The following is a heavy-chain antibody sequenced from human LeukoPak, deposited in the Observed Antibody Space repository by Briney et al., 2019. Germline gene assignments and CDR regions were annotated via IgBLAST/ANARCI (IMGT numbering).Heavy chain of an antibody. V-gene: IGHV4-59*01. Sequence: SETLSLTCTVSGGSISSYYWSWIRQPPGKGLEWIGYIYYSGSTNYNPSLKNRVTISVDTSKNQFSLKLSSVTAADTAVYYCARSRGYSYGSGYYYYGMDVWGQGTTVTVSS. J-gene: IGHJ6*02. CDR2: IYYSGST. CDR1: GGSISSYY. D-gene: IGHD5-18*01. CDR3: ARSRGYSYGSGYYYYGMDV.